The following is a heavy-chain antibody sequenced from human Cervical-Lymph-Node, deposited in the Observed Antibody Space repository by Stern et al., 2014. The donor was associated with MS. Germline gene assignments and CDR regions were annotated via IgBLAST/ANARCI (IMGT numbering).Heavy chain of an antibody. Sequence: EVQLGESGAEVKKPGESLKISCKLSGYTFTIYYIAWVRQMPGKGLEWMGFIYPYDSDSTHSPSVQGQVTISADKSITTAYLQWSSLRASDTAMYYCARHVQGFDYWGQGTLVTVS. CDR2: IYPYDSDS. CDR3: ARHVQGFDY. V-gene: IGHV5-51*01. CDR1: GYTFTIYY. J-gene: IGHJ4*02.